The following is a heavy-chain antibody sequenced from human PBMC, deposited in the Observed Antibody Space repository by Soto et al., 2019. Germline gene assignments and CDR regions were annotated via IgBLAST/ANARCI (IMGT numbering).Heavy chain of an antibody. J-gene: IGHJ4*02. CDR2: IYYSGST. Sequence: TSETLSLTCTVSGGSISSSSYYWGWIRQPPGKGLEWIGSIYYSGSTYYNPSLKSRVTISVDTSKNQFSLKLSSVTAADTAVYYCAGYCTNGVCYLLVNDYWGQGTLVTVSS. CDR3: AGYCTNGVCYLLVNDY. CDR1: GGSISSSSYY. D-gene: IGHD2-8*01. V-gene: IGHV4-39*01.